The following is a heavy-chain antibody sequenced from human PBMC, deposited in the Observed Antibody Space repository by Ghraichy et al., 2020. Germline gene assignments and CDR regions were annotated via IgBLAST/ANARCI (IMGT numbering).Heavy chain of an antibody. Sequence: GESLNISCAASGFTFSKYSMNWVRQSPGKGLEWLSYITSGTGKTDYADSVKGRFTISRDNAKNSLFLQMNSLRDADSAVYYCARDRYDSSGYYPLDSWGQGTLVTVSS. V-gene: IGHV3-48*02. J-gene: IGHJ4*02. D-gene: IGHD3-22*01. CDR2: ITSGTGKT. CDR1: GFTFSKYS. CDR3: ARDRYDSSGYYPLDS.